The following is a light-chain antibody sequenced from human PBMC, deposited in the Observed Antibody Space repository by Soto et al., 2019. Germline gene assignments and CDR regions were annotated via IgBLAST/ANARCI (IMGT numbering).Light chain of an antibody. Sequence: DIVMTQSPLSLPVTPGEPASISCRSSQSLLYGAGYMYVDWYLQKPGQPPQLLIFLGSNRAPGVPDRFSGSVSGTDFTLNISSVETEDLGVYYCMQTLQTPYTFGQGTKLEIK. CDR1: QSLLYGAGYMY. J-gene: IGKJ2*01. CDR3: MQTLQTPYT. CDR2: LGS. V-gene: IGKV2-28*01.